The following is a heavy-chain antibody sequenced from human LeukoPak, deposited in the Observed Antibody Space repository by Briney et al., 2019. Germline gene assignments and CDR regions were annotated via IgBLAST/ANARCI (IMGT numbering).Heavy chain of an antibody. CDR3: ARFGSGWYRYFDY. V-gene: IGHV4-30-2*01. D-gene: IGHD6-19*01. CDR2: IYHSGST. Sequence: SETLSLTCTVSGGSISSGGYYWSWIRQPPGKGLEWIGYIYHSGSTYYNPSLKSRVTISVDRSKNQFSLKLSSVTAADTAVYYCARFGSGWYRYFDYWGQGTLVTVSS. J-gene: IGHJ4*02. CDR1: GGSISSGGYY.